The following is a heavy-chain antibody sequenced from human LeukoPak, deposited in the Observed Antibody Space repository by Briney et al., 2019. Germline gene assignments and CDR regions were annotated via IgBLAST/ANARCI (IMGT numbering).Heavy chain of an antibody. CDR2: INPNSGGT. CDR1: GYTFTGYY. V-gene: IGHV1-2*02. Sequence: ASVKVSCKASGYTFTGYYIHWVRQAPGQGLEWMGWINPNSGGTNYAQKFQGRVTMTRDTSISTAYMELSRLTSDDTAGYYCARDAIVRDYSNSDYWGQGTLVTGSS. CDR3: ARDAIVRDYSNSDY. J-gene: IGHJ4*02. D-gene: IGHD4-11*01.